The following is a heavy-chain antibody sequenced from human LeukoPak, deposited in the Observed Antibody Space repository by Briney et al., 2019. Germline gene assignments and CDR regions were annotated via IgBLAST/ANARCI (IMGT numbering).Heavy chain of an antibody. CDR2: INHSGST. CDR3: ASGIAVAGPIDY. J-gene: IGHJ4*02. V-gene: IGHV4-34*01. D-gene: IGHD6-19*01. Sequence: SETLSLTCAVYSGSFSGYYWSWIRQPPGKGLEWIGEINHSGSTNYNPSLKSRVTISVDTSKNQFSLRLSSVTAADTAVYYCASGIAVAGPIDYWGQGTLVTVSS. CDR1: SGSFSGYY.